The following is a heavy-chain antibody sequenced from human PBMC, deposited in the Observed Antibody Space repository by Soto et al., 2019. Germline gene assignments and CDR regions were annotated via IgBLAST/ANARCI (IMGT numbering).Heavy chain of an antibody. Sequence: QVQLVESGGGVVQPGRSLRLSCAASGFTFSSYGMHWVRQAPGKGLEWVAVISYDGSNKYYADSVKGRFTISRDNSKNTLYLQMNSLRADDTAVYYCAPNLDYWGQGTLVTVSS. CDR1: GFTFSSYG. CDR3: APNLDY. V-gene: IGHV3-30*03. CDR2: ISYDGSNK. J-gene: IGHJ4*02.